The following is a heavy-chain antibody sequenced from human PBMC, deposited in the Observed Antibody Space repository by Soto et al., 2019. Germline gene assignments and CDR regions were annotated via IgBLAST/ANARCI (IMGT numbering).Heavy chain of an antibody. CDR3: ARDGRVDAFDI. Sequence: LXLXCAASGFTFSSXRMNWVHQATGKGLECVSYISRSSSTIYYADSVKGRLTISRDNAKNSLYLKMNRMRDEATAVYYCARDGRVDAFDIWGQGTMAPVSS. CDR2: ISRSSSTI. CDR1: GFTFSSXR. V-gene: IGHV3-48*02. J-gene: IGHJ3*02.